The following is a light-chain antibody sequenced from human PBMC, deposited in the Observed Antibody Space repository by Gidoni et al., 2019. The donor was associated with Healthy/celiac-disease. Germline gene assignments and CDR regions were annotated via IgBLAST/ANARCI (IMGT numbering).Light chain of an antibody. J-gene: IGKJ1*01. CDR3: QQYGSSLWP. Sequence: EIVLTQSPGTLSLSPGERATLSCRASQSVSSSYLAGYQQKPGQAPRLLLYGASSRATGIPDRFSGSGSVTDFTLTISRLGPDDFAVYSCQQYGSSLWPFGQGTKVEIK. V-gene: IGKV3-20*01. CDR2: GAS. CDR1: QSVSSSY.